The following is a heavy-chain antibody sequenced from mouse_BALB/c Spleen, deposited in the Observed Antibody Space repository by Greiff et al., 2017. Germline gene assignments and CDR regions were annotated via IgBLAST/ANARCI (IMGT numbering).Heavy chain of an antibody. CDR3: ARHDYDGYAMDY. Sequence: EVKLQESGGGLVQPGGSLKLSCAASGFTFSSYTMSWVRQTPEKRLEWVAYISNGGGSTYYPDTVKGRFTISRDNAKNTLYLQMSSLKSEDTAMYYCARHDYDGYAMDYWGQGTSVTVSS. J-gene: IGHJ4*01. V-gene: IGHV5-12-2*01. CDR2: ISNGGGST. CDR1: GFTFSSYT. D-gene: IGHD2-4*01.